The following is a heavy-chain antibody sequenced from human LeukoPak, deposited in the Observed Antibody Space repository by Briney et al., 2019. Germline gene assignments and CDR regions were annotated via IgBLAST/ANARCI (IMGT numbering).Heavy chain of an antibody. CDR2: VHTSGST. CDR1: GGSISSYY. V-gene: IGHV4-4*07. J-gene: IGHJ4*02. D-gene: IGHD6-6*01. Sequence: SETLSLTCSVSGGSISSYYWSWIRQPAGKGLEWIGRVHTSGSTNYDPSLKSRVTMSVDTAKNQFSLKLSSVTAADTAVYYCARDLLYSSSSDGQGYWGQGTLVTVSS. CDR3: ARDLLYSSSSDGQGY.